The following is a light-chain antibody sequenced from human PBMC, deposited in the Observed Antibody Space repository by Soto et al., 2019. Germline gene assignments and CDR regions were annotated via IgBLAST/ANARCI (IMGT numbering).Light chain of an antibody. J-gene: IGKJ2*01. CDR2: DAS. CDR3: QQYDYLPYT. CDR1: EDITNY. Sequence: DIQMTQSPSSLSASVGDKVTITCLADEDITNYLNWYQQKAGKAPKLLIYDASNLETGVPSRFSGSGSGTEFTFTISSLQPEDFATYYCQQYDYLPYTFGQGTKLEIK. V-gene: IGKV1-33*01.